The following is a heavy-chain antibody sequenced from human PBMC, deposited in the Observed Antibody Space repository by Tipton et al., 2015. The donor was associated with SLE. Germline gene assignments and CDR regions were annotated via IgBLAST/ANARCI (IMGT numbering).Heavy chain of an antibody. CDR1: GGSFSGYY. Sequence: TLSLTCAVYGGSFSGYYWSWIRQPPGKGLEWIGEINHSGSTNYNPSLKSRVTISVDTPKNQFSLKLSSVTAADTAVYYCAILYGSGSYPFDYWGQGTLVTVSS. D-gene: IGHD3-10*01. CDR3: AILYGSGSYPFDY. J-gene: IGHJ4*02. CDR2: INHSGST. V-gene: IGHV4-34*01.